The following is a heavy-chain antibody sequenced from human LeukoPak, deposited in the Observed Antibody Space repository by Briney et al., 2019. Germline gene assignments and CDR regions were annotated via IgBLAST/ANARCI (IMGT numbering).Heavy chain of an antibody. J-gene: IGHJ5*02. CDR2: ISAYKGNT. CDR1: GYTFTSYG. D-gene: IGHD3-9*01. V-gene: IGHV1-18*04. CDR3: PREPYDLLTGYLASRFDP. Sequence: ASVKVSCKASGYTFTSYGISWVRQAPGQGLEWIGSISAYKGNTNYAQNVQGRVTMTTDTSTSTTYMELSSLRTDDTAVYYCPREPYDLLTGYLASRFDPWGQGTLVTVSS.